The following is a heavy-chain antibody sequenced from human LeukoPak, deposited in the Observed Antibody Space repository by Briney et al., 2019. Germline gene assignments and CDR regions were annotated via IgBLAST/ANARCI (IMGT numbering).Heavy chain of an antibody. J-gene: IGHJ6*02. Sequence: GRSLRLSCAASGFTFSSYGMHWVRQAPGKGLEWVAVISYDGSNKYYADSVKGRFTISRDNSKNTLYLQMNSLRAEDTAVYYCARDRDYYGMDVWGQGTTVTVSS. CDR2: ISYDGSNK. V-gene: IGHV3-30*03. CDR3: ARDRDYYGMDV. CDR1: GFTFSSYG.